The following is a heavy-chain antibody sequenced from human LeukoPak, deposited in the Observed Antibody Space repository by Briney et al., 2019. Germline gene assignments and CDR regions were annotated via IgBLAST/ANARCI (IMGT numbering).Heavy chain of an antibody. CDR1: GFTFSSYG. D-gene: IGHD3-10*01. V-gene: IGHV3-33*01. CDR3: ARAGLRITMVRGDYFDY. J-gene: IGHJ4*02. CDR2: IWSDGSNE. Sequence: GGSLRLSCEASGFTFSSYGMHWVRQAPGKGLEWVAVIWSDGSNEYFADSVKGRFTISRDNSKNTLYLQMNSLRAEDTAVYYCARAGLRITMVRGDYFDYWGQGTLVTVSS.